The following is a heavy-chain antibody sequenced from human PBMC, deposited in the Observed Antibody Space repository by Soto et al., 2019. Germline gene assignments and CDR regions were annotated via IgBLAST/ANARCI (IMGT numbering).Heavy chain of an antibody. CDR3: ARDGQEWEPQHHYYYGMDV. D-gene: IGHD1-26*01. J-gene: IGHJ6*02. CDR1: GFTFSSYG. V-gene: IGHV3-33*01. Sequence: QVQLVESGGGVVQPGRSLRLSCAASGFTFSSYGMHWVRQAPGKGLEWVAVIWYDGSNKYYADSVKGRFTISRDNSKNTLYLQMNSLRAEDTAVYYCARDGQEWEPQHHYYYGMDVWGQGTTVTVSS. CDR2: IWYDGSNK.